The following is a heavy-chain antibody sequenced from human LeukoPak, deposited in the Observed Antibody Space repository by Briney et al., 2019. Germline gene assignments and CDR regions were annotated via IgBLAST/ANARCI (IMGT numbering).Heavy chain of an antibody. CDR2: VTFSGST. CDR3: ARDYSGSYFYDN. V-gene: IGHV4-59*01. CDR1: GGSIRSFY. D-gene: IGHD1-26*01. J-gene: IGHJ4*02. Sequence: SETLSLTCMVSGGSIRSFYWGWIRQPPGKGLEWVGYVTFSGSTTYNPSLESRLTISIDKSKSQFSLKLTSVTAADTAVYYCARDYSGSYFYDNWSQGTLVTVSS.